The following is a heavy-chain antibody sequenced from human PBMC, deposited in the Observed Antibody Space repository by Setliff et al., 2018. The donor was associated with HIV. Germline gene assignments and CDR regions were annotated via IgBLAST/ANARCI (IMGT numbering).Heavy chain of an antibody. CDR3: ARGQGPVDY. V-gene: IGHV1-46*01. CDR1: GYTFTSYH. J-gene: IGHJ4*02. CDR2: INPSGGST. Sequence: ASVKVSCKASGYTFTSYHMYWVRQAPGQGLEWMGAINPSGGSTRYAQKFQGRVTMTRDTSTSTVYMELSGLRSDDTAVYYCARGQGPVDYWGQGTLVTVSS.